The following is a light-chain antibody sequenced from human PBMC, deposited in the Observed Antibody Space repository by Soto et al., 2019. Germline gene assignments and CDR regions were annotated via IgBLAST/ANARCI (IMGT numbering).Light chain of an antibody. J-gene: IGKJ1*01. CDR1: QSVSSN. CDR3: QQYDSSPRT. V-gene: IGKV3-20*01. Sequence: EIVMTQSPATLSVSPGERATVAGRASQSVSSNLAWYQQKPGQAPRLLIYGASSRATGIPDRFSGSGSGTDFTLTISRLEPEDFAVYWCQQYDSSPRTFGQGTKVDI. CDR2: GAS.